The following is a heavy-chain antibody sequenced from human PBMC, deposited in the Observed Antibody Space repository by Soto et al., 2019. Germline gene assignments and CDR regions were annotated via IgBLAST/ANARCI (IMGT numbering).Heavy chain of an antibody. CDR3: ARHYFPDNSNYLQPGIGAFDI. CDR2: IYYSGST. V-gene: IGHV4-39*01. Sequence: DCWVWIKQSPGKRLEWIGSIYYSGSTYYNPSLKSRVTISVDTSKTQFSLKLSSVTAADTAVYYCARHYFPDNSNYLQPGIGAFDIWCQGTMIPSFQ. D-gene: IGHD1-7*01. CDR1: DC. J-gene: IGHJ3*02.